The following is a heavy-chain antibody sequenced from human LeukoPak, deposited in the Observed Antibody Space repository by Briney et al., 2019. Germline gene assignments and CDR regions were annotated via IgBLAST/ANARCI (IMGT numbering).Heavy chain of an antibody. CDR3: ARDLAWYSSGWYFE. CDR2: ISAYNGNT. J-gene: IGHJ4*02. CDR1: GYTFTSYG. D-gene: IGHD6-19*01. Sequence: ASVKVSCKASGYTFTSYGISWVRQAPGQGLEWMGWISAYNGNTNYAQKLQGRVTMTTDTSTSTAYMELRSLRSDDTAVYYCARDLAWYSSGWYFEWGQGTLVTVSS. V-gene: IGHV1-18*01.